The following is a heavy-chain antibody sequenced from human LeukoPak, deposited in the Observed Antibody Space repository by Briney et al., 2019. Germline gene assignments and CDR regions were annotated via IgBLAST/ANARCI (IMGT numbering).Heavy chain of an antibody. V-gene: IGHV4-59*12. CDR3: ARDIVVVPAAIDYYYGMDV. D-gene: IGHD2-2*01. Sequence: SETLSLTCTVSGGSISSYYWSRIRQPPGKGLEWIAYISDIGSINYNPSLKSRVTISVDTSKNQFSLKLSSVTAADTAVYYCARDIVVVPAAIDYYYGMDVWGQGTTVTVSS. CDR2: ISDIGSI. CDR1: GGSISSYY. J-gene: IGHJ6*02.